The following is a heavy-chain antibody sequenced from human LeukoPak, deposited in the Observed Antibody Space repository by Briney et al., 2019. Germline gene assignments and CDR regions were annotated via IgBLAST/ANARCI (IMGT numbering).Heavy chain of an antibody. Sequence: PSETLSLTCTVSGGSISSSSYYWGWIRQPPGKGLEWIGSIYYSGSTYYNPSLKSRVTISVDTSKNQFSLKLSSVTAADTAVYYCARDLGGIVGAMGAFDIWGQGTMVTVSS. CDR2: IYYSGST. CDR3: ARDLGGIVGAMGAFDI. V-gene: IGHV4-39*07. J-gene: IGHJ3*02. D-gene: IGHD1-26*01. CDR1: GGSISSSSYY.